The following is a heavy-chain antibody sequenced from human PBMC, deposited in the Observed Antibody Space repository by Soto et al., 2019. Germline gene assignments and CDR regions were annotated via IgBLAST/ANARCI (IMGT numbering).Heavy chain of an antibody. V-gene: IGHV4-59*01. CDR2: IYYSGTT. CDR3: AREFDY. Sequence: SAAMSLTYTVSARSISIFFRNWFRQSPGKGMEWIGYIYYSGTTNYNPSLKSRGTISIDTSKNQYSLKLSSVTAADTAVYYCAREFDYWGQGTLVTVS. J-gene: IGHJ4*02. CDR1: ARSISIFF.